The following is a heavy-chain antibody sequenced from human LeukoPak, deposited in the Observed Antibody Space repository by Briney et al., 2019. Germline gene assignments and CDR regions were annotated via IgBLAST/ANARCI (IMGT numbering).Heavy chain of an antibody. J-gene: IGHJ2*01. V-gene: IGHV4-59*01. CDR1: GGSISSYY. CDR2: IYYSGST. D-gene: IGHD6-13*01. Sequence: SETLSLTCTVSGGSISSYYWSWIRQPPGKGLEWIGYIYYSGSTNYNPSLKSRVTISVDTSKSQFSLKLSSVTAADTAVYYCARDPASIAAAGTSEWYFDLWGRGTLVTVSS. CDR3: ARDPASIAAAGTSEWYFDL.